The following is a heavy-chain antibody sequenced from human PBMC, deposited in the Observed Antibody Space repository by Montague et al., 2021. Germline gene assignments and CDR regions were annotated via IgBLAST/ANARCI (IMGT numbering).Heavy chain of an antibody. CDR1: GGSFSGYY. V-gene: IGHV4-34*01. CDR3: ARGLEVGLVLDTTCYFDH. Sequence: SETLSLTCAVYGGSFSGYYWNWIRQSPGKGLEWIGEINHNGSTSYNPSLKSRVTISVDTSKNQFSLKLNSVTAADTAVYYCARGLEVGLVLDTTCYFDHWGQGTLVTVSS. J-gene: IGHJ4*02. D-gene: IGHD3-3*01. CDR2: INHNGST.